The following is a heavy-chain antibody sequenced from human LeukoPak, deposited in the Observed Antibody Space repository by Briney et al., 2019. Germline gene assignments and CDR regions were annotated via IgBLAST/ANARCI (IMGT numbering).Heavy chain of an antibody. V-gene: IGHV1-2*02. J-gene: IGHJ6*03. Sequence: ASVKVSCKASGYTFTGYYMHWVRQAPGQGLEWMGWINPNSGGTNYAQKFQGRVTMTRDTSISTAYMELSRLRSDDTAVYYCARDRGDYYYYYYYYMDVWGKGTTVTVSS. CDR3: ARDRGDYYYYYYYYMDV. D-gene: IGHD4-17*01. CDR1: GYTFTGYY. CDR2: INPNSGGT.